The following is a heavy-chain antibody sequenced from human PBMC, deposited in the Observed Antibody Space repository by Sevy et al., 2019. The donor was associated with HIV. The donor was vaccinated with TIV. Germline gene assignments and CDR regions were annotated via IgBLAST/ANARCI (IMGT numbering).Heavy chain of an antibody. J-gene: IGHJ4*02. CDR3: ARDSKGSGNYYRKYYFDY. D-gene: IGHD3-10*01. Sequence: VGSLRLSCAASGFTFSDYSMSWIRQAPGKGLEWVSYIRSSNTIYYADSVKGRFTISRDNAKNSLYLQMNSLRAEDTAVYYCARDSKGSGNYYRKYYFDYWGQGTLVTVSS. CDR2: IRSSNTI. CDR1: GFTFSDYS. V-gene: IGHV3-11*01.